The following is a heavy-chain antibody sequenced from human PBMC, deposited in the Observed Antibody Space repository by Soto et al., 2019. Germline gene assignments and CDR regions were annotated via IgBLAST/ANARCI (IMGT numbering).Heavy chain of an antibody. Sequence: QVQLVQSGAEVKKPGSSVKVSCKASGGTFSSYAISWVRQAPGQGLEWMGGIIPVFGTANYAQTFQGRVTISADESTSTASMELSSLRSEDTAVYYCARDFDRRGITGAFDIWGQGTMVTVSS. CDR3: ARDFDRRGITGAFDI. D-gene: IGHD3-9*01. J-gene: IGHJ3*02. CDR2: IIPVFGTA. CDR1: GGTFSSYA. V-gene: IGHV1-69*01.